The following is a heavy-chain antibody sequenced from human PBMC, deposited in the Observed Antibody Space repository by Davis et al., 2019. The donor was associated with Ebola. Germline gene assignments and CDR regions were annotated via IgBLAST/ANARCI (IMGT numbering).Heavy chain of an antibody. J-gene: IGHJ6*03. CDR3: ARELSTVTAYYYYYYYMDV. CDR1: GGSISSSSYY. D-gene: IGHD2-21*02. V-gene: IGHV4-39*07. Sequence: PSETLSLTCTVSGGSISSSSYYWGWIRQPPGKGLEWIGSIYYSGSTYYNPSLKSRVTISVDTSKNQFSLKLSSVTAADTAVYYCARELSTVTAYYYYYYYMDVWGKGTTVTVSS. CDR2: IYYSGST.